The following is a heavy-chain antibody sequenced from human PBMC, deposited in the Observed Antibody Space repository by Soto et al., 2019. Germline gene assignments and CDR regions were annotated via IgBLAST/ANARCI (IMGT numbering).Heavy chain of an antibody. CDR1: GYTFTSYG. J-gene: IGHJ5*02. CDR2: ISAYSGNT. Sequence: QVQLVQSGAEVKKPGASVKVSCKASGYTFTSYGISWVRQAPGQGLEWMGWISAYSGNTNYAQKLQGRVTMTTDTAPSTAYMELRRVRSDDTAVYSCARAPRSSWYAPWGQGPLVTVSS. CDR3: ARAPRSSWYAP. D-gene: IGHD6-13*01. V-gene: IGHV1-18*01.